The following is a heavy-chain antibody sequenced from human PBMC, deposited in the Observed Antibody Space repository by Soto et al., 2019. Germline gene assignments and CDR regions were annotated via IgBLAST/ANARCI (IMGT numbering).Heavy chain of an antibody. V-gene: IGHV4-39*01. CDR1: GGSISSSSYY. CDR3: ASWGSGSFPYYYYYYGMDV. D-gene: IGHD1-26*01. Sequence: SETLSLTCTVSGGSISSSSYYWGWIRQPPGKGLEWIGSIYYSGSTYYNPSLKSRVTISVDTSKNQFSLKLSSVTAADTAVYYCASWGSGSFPYYYYYYGMDVWGQGTTVTVSS. CDR2: IYYSGST. J-gene: IGHJ6*02.